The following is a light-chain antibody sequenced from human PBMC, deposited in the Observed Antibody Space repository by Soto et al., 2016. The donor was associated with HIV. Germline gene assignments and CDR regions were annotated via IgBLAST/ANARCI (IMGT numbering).Light chain of an antibody. Sequence: DIQMTQSPSSVSASVGDRVTITCRASQGINTGLAWYQQKPGKAPKLLVYYAYTLQSGVPSRFSGSGSGTDFTLTISSLQPEDFATYYCQQANSFPLTFGGGTEVEIK. CDR2: YAY. CDR3: QQANSFPLT. V-gene: IGKV1-12*01. J-gene: IGKJ4*01. CDR1: QGINTG.